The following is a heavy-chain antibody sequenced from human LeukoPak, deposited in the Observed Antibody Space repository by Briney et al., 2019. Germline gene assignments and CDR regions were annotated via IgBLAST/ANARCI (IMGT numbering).Heavy chain of an antibody. D-gene: IGHD2-15*01. Sequence: GGSLRLSCAASGFSFSSHWMYWVRQAPGKGLECVSFISTSGDFTYYAASVKGRFTVSRDNSENTLYLQMNSLRADDTAVYYCAGCSGGSCYSRGKYGVDVWGQGTTVIVSS. CDR3: AGCSGGSCYSRGKYGVDV. V-gene: IGHV3-23*01. CDR1: GFSFSSHW. CDR2: ISTSGDFT. J-gene: IGHJ6*02.